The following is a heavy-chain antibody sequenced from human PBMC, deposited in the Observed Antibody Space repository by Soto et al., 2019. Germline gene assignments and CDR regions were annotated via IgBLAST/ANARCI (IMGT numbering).Heavy chain of an antibody. CDR2: TRNKANSYTT. D-gene: IGHD3-10*01. CDR1: GFTFSDNY. V-gene: IGHV3-72*01. J-gene: IGHJ5*02. CDR3: ARVGGMVRGPSS. Sequence: EVQLVESGGGLVQPGGSLRLSCAVSGFTFSDNYMDWVRQAPGKGLEWVGRTRNKANSYTTQYAASVKGRFTISRDDSKTSLYLQMNSLKTEDTAVYYCARVGGMVRGPSSWGQGTLVTVSS.